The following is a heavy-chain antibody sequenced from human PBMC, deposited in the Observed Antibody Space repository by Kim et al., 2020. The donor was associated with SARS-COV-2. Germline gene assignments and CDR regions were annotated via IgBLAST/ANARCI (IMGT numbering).Heavy chain of an antibody. J-gene: IGHJ3*02. Sequence: TDYADSVKGRLTMSRDPSKNTLYLQMNALTTEDTALYYCARHHRGDAFDIWGQGTMVTVSS. CDR2: T. CDR3: ARHHRGDAFDI. D-gene: IGHD3-10*01. V-gene: IGHV3-23*05.